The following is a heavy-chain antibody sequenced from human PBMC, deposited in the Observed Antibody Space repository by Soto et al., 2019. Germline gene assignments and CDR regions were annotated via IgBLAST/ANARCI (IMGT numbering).Heavy chain of an antibody. V-gene: IGHV2-5*01. D-gene: IGHD3-3*01. J-gene: IGHJ4*02. Sequence: QITLEESGPTLVKPTQTLTLTCTFSAFSLSTNGVGVGWIRQPPGKPLEWLAVIYWNEDKRYSRSLKSRLSNSQETSQNQVVLTNTPLEPVHTATYFLGHSGMVPPITGGPYFEYWGPGILVTVSS. CDR1: AFSLSTNGVG. CDR3: GHSGMVPPITGGPYFEY. CDR2: IYWNEDK.